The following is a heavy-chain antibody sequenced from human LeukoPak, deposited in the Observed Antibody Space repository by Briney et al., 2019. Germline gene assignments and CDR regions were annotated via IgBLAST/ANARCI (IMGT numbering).Heavy chain of an antibody. Sequence: GESLKISCKGSGYRFTTYWIGWVRQMPGKGLEWIGVIYPGDSDTRYSPSFEGQVTISADNSISTAYLQWSSLKASDTAMYYCARFEAAMVTLSSDYWGQGTLVTVSS. V-gene: IGHV5-51*01. CDR3: ARFEAAMVTLSSDY. J-gene: IGHJ4*02. CDR1: GYRFTTYW. D-gene: IGHD5-18*01. CDR2: IYPGDSDT.